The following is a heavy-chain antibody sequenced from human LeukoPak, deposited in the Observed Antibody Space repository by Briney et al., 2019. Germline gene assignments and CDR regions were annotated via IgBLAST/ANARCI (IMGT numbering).Heavy chain of an antibody. V-gene: IGHV1-2*02. J-gene: IGHJ6*03. Sequence: ASVKVSCKASGYTFTGYYMHWVRQAPGQGLEWIGWINPNSGGTNYAQKFQGRVTMTRDTSISTAYMELSRLRSDDTAVYYCARAGPGYSYVLDYMDVWGKGTTVTVSS. CDR2: INPNSGGT. D-gene: IGHD5-18*01. CDR1: GYTFTGYY. CDR3: ARAGPGYSYVLDYMDV.